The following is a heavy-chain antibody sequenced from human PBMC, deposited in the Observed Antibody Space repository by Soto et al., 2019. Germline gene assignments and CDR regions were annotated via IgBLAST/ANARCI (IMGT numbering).Heavy chain of an antibody. CDR2: INHSGST. CDR1: GGSFSGYY. J-gene: IGHJ6*02. V-gene: IGHV4-34*01. D-gene: IGHD6-6*01. Sequence: PSETLSLTCAVYGGSFSGYYWSWIRQPPGKGLEWIGEINHSGSTNYNPSLKSRVTISVDTSKNQFSLKLSSVTAADTAVYYCARARGIAARPGYYYGMDVWGQGTTVTVSS. CDR3: ARARGIAARPGYYYGMDV.